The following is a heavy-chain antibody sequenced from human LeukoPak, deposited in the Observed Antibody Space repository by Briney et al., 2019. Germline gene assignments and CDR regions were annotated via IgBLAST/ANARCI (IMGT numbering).Heavy chain of an antibody. V-gene: IGHV3-23*01. Sequence: PGGSLRLSCAASGFTFNNYAMNWVRQAPGKGLEWVSVISGSGGTTYYADSVKGRFTISRDNSKNTLYLQMNSLRAEDTAVYYCAKSTIFGVVITEQYFDYWGQGTLVTVSS. CDR2: ISGSGGTT. CDR1: GFTFNNYA. D-gene: IGHD3-3*01. CDR3: AKSTIFGVVITEQYFDY. J-gene: IGHJ4*02.